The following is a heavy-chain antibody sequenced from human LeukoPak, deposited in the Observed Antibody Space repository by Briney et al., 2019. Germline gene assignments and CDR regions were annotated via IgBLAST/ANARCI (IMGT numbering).Heavy chain of an antibody. Sequence: ASVKVSCKASGYTFTSYGISWVRQAPGQGLGWMGWISAYNGNTNYAQKFQGRVTMTTDTSTSTAYMELRSLRSDDTAVYYCTRARSGWSYWYFDLWGRGTLVTVSS. CDR2: ISAYNGNT. D-gene: IGHD6-19*01. CDR3: TRARSGWSYWYFDL. V-gene: IGHV1-18*01. J-gene: IGHJ2*01. CDR1: GYTFTSYG.